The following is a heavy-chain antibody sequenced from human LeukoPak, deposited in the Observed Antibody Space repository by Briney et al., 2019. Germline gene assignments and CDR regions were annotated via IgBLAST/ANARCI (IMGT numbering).Heavy chain of an antibody. D-gene: IGHD2-15*01. V-gene: IGHV3-30*18. CDR1: GFTFSSYG. Sequence: PGRSLRLSCAASGFTFSSYGMHWVRQAPGKGLEWVAVISYDGSNKYYADSVKGRFTISRDNSKNTLYLQMNSLRAEDTAVYYCAKEGCSGGSCSASDYWGQGTLVTVSS. CDR3: AKEGCSGGSCSASDY. J-gene: IGHJ4*02. CDR2: ISYDGSNK.